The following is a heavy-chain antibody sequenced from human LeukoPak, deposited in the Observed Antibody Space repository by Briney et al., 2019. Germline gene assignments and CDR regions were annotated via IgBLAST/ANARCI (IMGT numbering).Heavy chain of an antibody. CDR1: GCTFSSYA. CDR3: ARDDLGFWSGYYAFDI. D-gene: IGHD3-3*01. J-gene: IGHJ3*02. Sequence: SVKVSCKASGCTFSSYAISWVRQAPGQGLEWMGGIIPIFGTANYAQKFQGRVTITTDESTSTAYIELSSLRSEDTAVYYCARDDLGFWSGYYAFDIWGQGTMVTVSS. CDR2: IIPIFGTA. V-gene: IGHV1-69*05.